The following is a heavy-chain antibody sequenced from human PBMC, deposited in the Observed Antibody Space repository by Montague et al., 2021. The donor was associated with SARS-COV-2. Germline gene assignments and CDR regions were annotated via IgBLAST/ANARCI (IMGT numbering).Heavy chain of an antibody. D-gene: IGHD7-27*01. J-gene: IGHJ4*02. CDR1: GGSVSSGSYY. Sequence: ETLSLTCTVSGGSVSSGSYYWSWIRQPPGKGLEWIGYIYYSGSTNYNPSLKSRVTISVDTSKNQFSLKLSSVTAADTAVYYCASVNTAGAYWGQGTLVTVSS. CDR3: ASVNTAGAY. V-gene: IGHV4-61*01. CDR2: IYYSGST.